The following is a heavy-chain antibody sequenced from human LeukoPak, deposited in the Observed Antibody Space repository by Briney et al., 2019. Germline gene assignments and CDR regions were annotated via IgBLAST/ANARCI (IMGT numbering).Heavy chain of an antibody. D-gene: IGHD2/OR15-2a*01. J-gene: IGHJ4*02. CDR3: AKDSAKKYDDY. Sequence: GGSLRLSCAASGFTLSSYAMSWVRQAPGKGLGWVSGISGTDGSTNYAASVKGRFTISRHNSNNTLYLQMNSLRAEDTAVYYCAKDSAKKYDDYWGQGTLVTVSS. CDR1: GFTLSSYA. V-gene: IGHV3-23*01. CDR2: ISGTDGST.